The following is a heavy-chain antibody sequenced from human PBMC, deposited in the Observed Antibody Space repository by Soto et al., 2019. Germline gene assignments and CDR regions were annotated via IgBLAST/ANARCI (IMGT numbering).Heavy chain of an antibody. V-gene: IGHV3-15*07. J-gene: IGHJ4*01. CDR2: IKSKTDGGTT. D-gene: IGHD3-22*01. Sequence: PGGSLRLSCSPSPHVFPNPKRDWVRKGVENGREWVGRIKSKTDGGTTDYAEPVKGRFAISRDDSNNMVYLQMTSLKIEDTAVYYCTTDSYSTIIIVRFEYWGHGTLVTVSS. CDR3: TTDSYSTIIIVRFEY. CDR1: PHVFPNPK.